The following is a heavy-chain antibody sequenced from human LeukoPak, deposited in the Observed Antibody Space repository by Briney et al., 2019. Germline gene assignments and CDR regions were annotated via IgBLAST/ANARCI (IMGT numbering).Heavy chain of an antibody. CDR3: ARGSGYYAPSFDY. CDR2: ISSSSSYI. CDR1: GFTFSSYS. Sequence: GGSLRLSCAASGFTFSSYSMNWVRQAPGKGLEWVSSISSSSSYIYYADSVKGRFTISRDNAKNSLYLQMNSLRAEDTAVYYCARGSGYYAPSFDYWGQGTLVTVSS. V-gene: IGHV3-21*01. J-gene: IGHJ4*02. D-gene: IGHD3-9*01.